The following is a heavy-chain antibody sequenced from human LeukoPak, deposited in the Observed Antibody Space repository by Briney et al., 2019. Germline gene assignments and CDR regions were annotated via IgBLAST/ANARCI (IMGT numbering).Heavy chain of an antibody. D-gene: IGHD2-2*01. CDR3: ARDPIVVVPAAIQYYFDY. CDR2: ISYDGSNK. V-gene: IGHV3-30-3*01. Sequence: PGRSLRLSCAASGFTFSSYAMHWVRQAPGKGLEWVAVISYDGSNKYYADSVKGRFTISRDKSKNTLYLQMNSLRAEDTAVYYCARDPIVVVPAAIQYYFDYWGQGTLVTVSS. J-gene: IGHJ4*02. CDR1: GFTFSSYA.